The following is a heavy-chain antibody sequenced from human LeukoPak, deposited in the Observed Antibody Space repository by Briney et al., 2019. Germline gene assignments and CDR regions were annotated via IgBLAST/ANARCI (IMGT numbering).Heavy chain of an antibody. V-gene: IGHV1-2*02. CDR1: GYTFIDYY. CDR3: ASKTYDTTGYYYFQH. CDR2: INPDSGDT. D-gene: IGHD3-22*01. J-gene: IGHJ1*01. Sequence: GASVEVSCKASGYTFIDYYIHWVRQAPGQGLEWIGWINPDSGDTNYAQKFQGRVTMTRDTSITTVYMDLSRLRSDDTAVYYCASKTYDTTGYYYFQHWGQGTLVTVSS.